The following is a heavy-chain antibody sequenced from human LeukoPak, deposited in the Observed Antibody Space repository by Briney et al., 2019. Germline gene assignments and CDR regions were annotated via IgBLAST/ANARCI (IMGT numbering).Heavy chain of an antibody. D-gene: IGHD6-19*01. CDR1: GGSISSSSYY. CDR3: ARDGVVAGNAYYFDY. Sequence: SETLSLTCTVSGGSISSSSYYWGWIRQPPGKGLEWIGSIYYSGSTYYNPSLKSRVTISVDTSKNQFSLKLSSVTAADTAVYYCARDGVVAGNAYYFDYWGQGTLVTVSS. V-gene: IGHV4-39*07. J-gene: IGHJ4*02. CDR2: IYYSGST.